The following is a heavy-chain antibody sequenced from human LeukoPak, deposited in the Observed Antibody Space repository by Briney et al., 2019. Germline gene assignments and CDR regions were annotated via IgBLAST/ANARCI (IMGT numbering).Heavy chain of an antibody. CDR2: IYYSGST. CDR3: ARSAPSPHRPTDNFDY. J-gene: IGHJ4*02. V-gene: IGHV4-59*08. CDR1: GGSISSYY. Sequence: SETLSLTCTVSGGSISSYYWSWIRQPPGKGLEWIGYIYYSGSTNYNPSLKSRVTISVDTSKNQFSLKLSSVTAADTAVYHCARSAPSPHRPTDNFDYWGQGTLVTVSS.